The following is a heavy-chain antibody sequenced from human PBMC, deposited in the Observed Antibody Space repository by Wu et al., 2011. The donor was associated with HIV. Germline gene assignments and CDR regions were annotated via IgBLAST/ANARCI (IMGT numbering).Heavy chain of an antibody. CDR1: GGTFSSYS. J-gene: IGHJ6*03. CDR3: AREYMVRGTYYFYYMDV. D-gene: IGHD3-10*01. Sequence: QVQLVQSGAEVKKPGSSVKVSCKASGGTFSSYSIIWVRQAPGQGLEWMGGIIPIFGTANYAQKFQGRVTITADKSTSTAYMELSSLRSEDTALYYCAREYMVRGTYYFYYMDVWGKGTTVTVSS. CDR2: IIPIFGTA. V-gene: IGHV1-69*14.